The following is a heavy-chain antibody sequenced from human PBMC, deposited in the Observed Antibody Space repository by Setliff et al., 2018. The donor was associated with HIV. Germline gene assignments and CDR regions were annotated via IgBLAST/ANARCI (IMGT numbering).Heavy chain of an antibody. Sequence: PSETLSLTCSVSGGSINNYYWSWIRQPPGKGLEWLGYIYYSGSTNYNPSLKSRVTISEDTSKNQFSLKLSSVTAADTAVYYCARVGGTTWGVYYYYYYMDVWGKGTTVTVSS. CDR1: GGSINNYY. J-gene: IGHJ6*03. D-gene: IGHD1-7*01. V-gene: IGHV4-59*08. CDR3: ARVGGTTWGVYYYYYYMDV. CDR2: IYYSGST.